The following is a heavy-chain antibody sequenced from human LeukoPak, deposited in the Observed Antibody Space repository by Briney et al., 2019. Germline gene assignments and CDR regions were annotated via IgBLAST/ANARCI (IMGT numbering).Heavy chain of an antibody. D-gene: IGHD4-17*01. Sequence: PGGSLRLSCAASGFPFSTYWMNWVRQAPGKGLEWVANIKQDGSEIYYVDSVKGRFTISRDNAKNSLYLQMNSLRAEVTAVYYCARQATVTTNKLFDYWGQGTLVTVSS. CDR2: IKQDGSEI. CDR1: GFPFSTYW. CDR3: ARQATVTTNKLFDY. J-gene: IGHJ4*02. V-gene: IGHV3-7*03.